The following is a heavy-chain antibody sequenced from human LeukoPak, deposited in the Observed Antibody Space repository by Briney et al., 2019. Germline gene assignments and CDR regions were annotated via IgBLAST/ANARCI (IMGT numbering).Heavy chain of an antibody. D-gene: IGHD2-2*01. CDR2: IYHTGSA. Sequence: SETLSLTCSVSGYSFTSGHYWGWIRQPPGKGLEWIANIYHTGSAHYNPSLKSRVTISVDTSKDQFSPKLSSVTAADTAVYYCARYCTSTTCILRGFDYWGQGTLVTVSS. CDR1: GYSFTSGHY. CDR3: ARYCTSTTCILRGFDY. J-gene: IGHJ4*02. V-gene: IGHV4-38-2*01.